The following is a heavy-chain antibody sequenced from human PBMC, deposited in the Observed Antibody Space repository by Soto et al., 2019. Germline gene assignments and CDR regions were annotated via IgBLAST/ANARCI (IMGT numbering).Heavy chain of an antibody. J-gene: IGHJ4*02. Sequence: QVQLVQSGAEVKKPGASVKVSCKTSGYTFTSYHISWVRQAPGQGLEWMGWISAYNTNTNYAQKFPGRVTMTTATLTSTAYMELRSLRSDDTAVYYCARDTPPTDYWGQGTLVTVSS. V-gene: IGHV1-18*01. CDR2: ISAYNTNT. CDR1: GYTFTSYH. CDR3: ARDTPPTDY.